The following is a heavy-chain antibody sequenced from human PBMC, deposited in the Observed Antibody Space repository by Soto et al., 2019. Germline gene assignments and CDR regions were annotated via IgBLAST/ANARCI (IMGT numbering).Heavy chain of an antibody. J-gene: IGHJ4*02. CDR3: TKDARPDGYWDFDY. CDR2: IFIGGTT. CDR1: GFTVSSSQ. D-gene: IGHD5-12*01. Sequence: GGSLRLSCAASGFTVSSSQMTWVRQAPGKALEWVSVIFIGGTTQYAVSVKGRFTISRDSSKNTVYLQMNSLRVEDTAVYYCTKDARPDGYWDFDYWGQGTVVTVSS. V-gene: IGHV3-53*01.